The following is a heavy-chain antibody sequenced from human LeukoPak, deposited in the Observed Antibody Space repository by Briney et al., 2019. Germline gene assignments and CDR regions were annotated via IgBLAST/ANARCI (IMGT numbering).Heavy chain of an antibody. CDR3: ARARYVNSFYALDI. CDR2: LSKSGNT. D-gene: IGHD3-9*01. J-gene: IGHJ3*02. CDR1: GGSISSYY. V-gene: IGHV4-59*01. Sequence: PSETLSLTCTVPGGSISSYYWSWIRLPPGKGLEWIGYLSKSGNTNYSPSLKSRVTIFGDTSKNQFFLKLSSVTAADTAVYYCARARYVNSFYALDIWGQGTLVTVSS.